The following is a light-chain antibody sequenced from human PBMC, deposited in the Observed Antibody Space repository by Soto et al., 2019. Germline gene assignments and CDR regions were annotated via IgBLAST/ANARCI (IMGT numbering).Light chain of an antibody. CDR1: QSVSSN. J-gene: IGKJ1*01. V-gene: IGKV3-15*01. Sequence: EIVMTQSPATLSVSPGERATLSCRASQSVSSNLAWYQQKPGQAPRLLIYGASTRATGIPARFSGSGSGTEFTLSISSLQSEDFALYYCQQYDEWPQTFGQGTKV. CDR2: GAS. CDR3: QQYDEWPQT.